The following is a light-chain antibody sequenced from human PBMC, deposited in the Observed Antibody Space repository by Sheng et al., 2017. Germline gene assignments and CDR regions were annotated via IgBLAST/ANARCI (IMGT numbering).Light chain of an antibody. J-gene: IGKJ4*01. CDR2: DVS. Sequence: TQSPSSVSASVGDRVIITCRASQGISSWIAWYQQKPGQAPRILIYDVSNRAPGIPARFSGSGSGTDFTLTISNLEPEDFAVYYCQQRYNWPLTFGGGTKVEIK. CDR3: QQRYNWPLT. V-gene: IGKV3-11*01. CDR1: QGISSW.